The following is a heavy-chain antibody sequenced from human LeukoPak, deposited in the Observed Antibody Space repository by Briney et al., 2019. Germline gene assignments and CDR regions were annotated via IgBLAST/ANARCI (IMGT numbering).Heavy chain of an antibody. Sequence: PGRSLRLSCAASGLTFSSYAMHWVRQAPGKGLEWVAVISYDGSNKYYADSVKGRFTISRDNSKNTLYLQMNSLRAEDTAVYYCARNPQNCSSTSCYTFRYYYYYMDVWGKGTTVTVSS. D-gene: IGHD2-2*02. CDR3: ARNPQNCSSTSCYTFRYYYYYMDV. CDR2: ISYDGSNK. CDR1: GLTFSSYA. V-gene: IGHV3-30*01. J-gene: IGHJ6*03.